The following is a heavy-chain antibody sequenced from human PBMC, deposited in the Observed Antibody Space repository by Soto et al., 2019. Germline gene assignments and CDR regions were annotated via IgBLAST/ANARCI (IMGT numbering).Heavy chain of an antibody. CDR1: GGAINSYY. Sequence: PSETLCRTCTVSGGAINSYYWTWIRHPAGKGLEGIGRIYSSGSTKYNPSLQSRVTMSLDTSKNQFSLRLTSVTAADTAVYYCARAQPFSESFDPWGQGTLVNVSS. CDR2: IYSSGST. J-gene: IGHJ5*02. D-gene: IGHD3-3*02. V-gene: IGHV4-4*07. CDR3: ARAQPFSESFDP.